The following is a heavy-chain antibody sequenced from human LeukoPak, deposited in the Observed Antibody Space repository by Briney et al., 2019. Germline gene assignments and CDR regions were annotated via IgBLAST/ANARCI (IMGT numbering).Heavy chain of an antibody. D-gene: IGHD6-13*01. CDR1: GGSISSYY. J-gene: IGHJ5*02. CDR2: IYYSGST. Sequence: SETLSLTCTVSGGSISSYYWSWIRQPPGKGLEWIGYIYYSGSTSYNPSLKSRVTISVDTSKNQFSLKLSSVTAADTAVYYCARDQGYSSSWYGWFDPWGQGTLVTVSS. V-gene: IGHV4-59*01. CDR3: ARDQGYSSSWYGWFDP.